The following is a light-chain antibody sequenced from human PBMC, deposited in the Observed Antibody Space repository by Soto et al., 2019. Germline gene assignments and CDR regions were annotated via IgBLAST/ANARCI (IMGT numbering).Light chain of an antibody. V-gene: IGKV1-39*01. CDR2: TAS. CDR3: QETYSTLNR. Sequence: DIQVTQSPYSLSASVGDRVTITCRASQSIRTYLNWYQQRPGKPPKLLIHTASPLQRGVPSRFSGSVYGTDFTLTISSLQPEDFANYYCQETYSTLNRFGQGTKLEIK. J-gene: IGKJ2*03. CDR1: QSIRTY.